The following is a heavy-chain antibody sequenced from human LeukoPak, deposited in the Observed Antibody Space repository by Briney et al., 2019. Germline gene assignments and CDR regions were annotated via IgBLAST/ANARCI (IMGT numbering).Heavy chain of an antibody. D-gene: IGHD3-22*01. CDR2: INHSGST. V-gene: IGHV4-34*01. CDR3: ARGRTYYDSSGYYYPRTSSFDY. CDR1: GGSFSGYY. Sequence: PSETLSLTCAVYGGSFSGYYWSWIRQPPGKGLEWIGEINHSGSTNYNPSLKSRVTISVDTSKNQFSLKLSSVTAADTAVYYCARGRTYYDSSGYYYPRTSSFDYWGQGTLVTVSS. J-gene: IGHJ4*02.